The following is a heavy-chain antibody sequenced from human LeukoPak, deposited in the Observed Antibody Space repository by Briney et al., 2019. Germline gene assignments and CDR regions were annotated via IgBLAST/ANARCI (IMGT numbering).Heavy chain of an antibody. V-gene: IGHV4-59*13. Sequence: ASETLSLTCTVSGGSITSYHWGCIRQPPGKGLELMGCIHYSGGTNYNPSLRSRLTISIDSSKNQFSLTLNSATAADTAVYYCARLGTTFDAFDLRGQGTMITVSS. J-gene: IGHJ3*01. CDR2: IHYSGGT. CDR1: GGSITSYH. D-gene: IGHD2/OR15-2a*01. CDR3: ARLGTTFDAFDL.